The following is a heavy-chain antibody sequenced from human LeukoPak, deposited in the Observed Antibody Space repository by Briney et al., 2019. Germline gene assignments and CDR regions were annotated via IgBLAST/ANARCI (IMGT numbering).Heavy chain of an antibody. Sequence: PGGSLRLSCAASGFTFSSYAMSWVRQAPGKGLEWVSAISGSGGSTYYADSVKGRFTISRDNAKNSLYLQMNSLRAEDTAIYYCAGYGSGSFWGQGTLVTVSS. J-gene: IGHJ4*02. CDR1: GFTFSSYA. CDR3: AGYGSGSF. V-gene: IGHV3-23*01. D-gene: IGHD3-10*01. CDR2: ISGSGGST.